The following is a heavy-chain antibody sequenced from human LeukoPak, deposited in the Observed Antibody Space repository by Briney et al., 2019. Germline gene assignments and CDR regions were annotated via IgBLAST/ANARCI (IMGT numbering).Heavy chain of an antibody. CDR3: APVLTTSSYYFDY. D-gene: IGHD2-2*01. CDR2: INPNSGGT. Sequence: ASVKVSCKVSGYTLTELSMHWVRQAPGQGLEWMGWINPNSGGTKYAQKFQGRVTMTRDTSISTAYMELSSLRSDDTAVYYCAPVLTTSSYYFDYWGLGTLVTVSS. CDR1: GYTLTELS. J-gene: IGHJ4*02. V-gene: IGHV1-2*02.